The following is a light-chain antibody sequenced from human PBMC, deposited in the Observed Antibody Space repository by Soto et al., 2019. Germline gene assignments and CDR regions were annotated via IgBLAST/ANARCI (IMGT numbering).Light chain of an antibody. CDR2: GVT. CDR3: NSYTGSGIV. J-gene: IGLJ1*01. CDR1: SSDVGGYNF. V-gene: IGLV2-14*01. Sequence: QSALTQPASVSGSPGQSITISCTGTSSDVGGYNFVSWYQQHPGKAPKLLIYGVTNRPSGVSNRFSGSKSGNTASLTISGLQAEDEADYYCNSYTGSGIVFGTGTKVTVL.